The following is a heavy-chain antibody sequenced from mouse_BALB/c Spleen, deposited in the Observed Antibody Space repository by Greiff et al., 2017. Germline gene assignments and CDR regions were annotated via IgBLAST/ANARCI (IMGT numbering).Heavy chain of an antibody. V-gene: IGHV1S81*02. Sequence: QVQLQQSGAELVKPGASVKLSCKASGYTFTSYYMYWVKQRPGQGLEWIGEINPSNGGTNFNEKFKSKATLTVDKSSSTAYMQLSSLTSEDSAVYHCTRGYYGSSPAWFAYWGQGTLVTVSA. CDR3: TRGYYGSSPAWFAY. J-gene: IGHJ3*01. CDR1: GYTFTSYY. CDR2: INPSNGGT. D-gene: IGHD1-1*01.